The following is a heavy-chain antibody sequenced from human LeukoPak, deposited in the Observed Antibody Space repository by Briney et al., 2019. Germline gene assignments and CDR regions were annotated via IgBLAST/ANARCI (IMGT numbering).Heavy chain of an antibody. Sequence: ASVEVSCKASGGTFSSYAIIWVRQAPGQGLEWMGRIIPILGTANYAQKFQGRVTITADKSTSTAYMELSSLRSEDTAVYYCARGTYYYDSSGYSLWFDPWGQGTLVTVSS. J-gene: IGHJ5*02. CDR1: GGTFSSYA. D-gene: IGHD3-22*01. CDR3: ARGTYYYDSSGYSLWFDP. V-gene: IGHV1-69*04. CDR2: IIPILGTA.